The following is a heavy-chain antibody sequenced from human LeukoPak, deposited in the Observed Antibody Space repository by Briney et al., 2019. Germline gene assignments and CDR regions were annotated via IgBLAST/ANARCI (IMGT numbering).Heavy chain of an antibody. CDR3: AKDGYSSGQGGYYFDY. J-gene: IGHJ4*02. V-gene: IGHV3-30*18. CDR1: VFTFSSYG. D-gene: IGHD6-19*01. CDR2: ISYDGSNK. Sequence: GGSLILSCAASVFTFSSYGMHWVRQAPGKGLECLAAISYDGSNKYYPDSVKRRFTISRDNSKNTLYLQMNSLRAEDTAVYYCAKDGYSSGQGGYYFDYWGPGALVTVSS.